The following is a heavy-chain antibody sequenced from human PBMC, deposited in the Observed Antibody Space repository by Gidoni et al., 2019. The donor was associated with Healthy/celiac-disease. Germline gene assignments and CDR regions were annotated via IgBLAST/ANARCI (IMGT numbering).Heavy chain of an antibody. CDR3: ARDSPNLNYYDSSGLSYGMDV. Sequence: QVQLVESGGGVVQPGRSLRLSCAASGFTFSSYGMHWVRQAPGKGLEWVAVIWYDGSNKYYADSVKGRFTISRDNSKNTLYLRMNSLRAEDTAVYYCARDSPNLNYYDSSGLSYGMDVWGQGTTVTVSS. CDR1: GFTFSSYG. D-gene: IGHD3-22*01. V-gene: IGHV3-33*01. CDR2: IWYDGSNK. J-gene: IGHJ6*02.